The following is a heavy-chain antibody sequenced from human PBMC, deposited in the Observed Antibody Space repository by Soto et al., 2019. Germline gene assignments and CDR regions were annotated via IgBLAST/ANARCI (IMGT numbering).Heavy chain of an antibody. V-gene: IGHV1-2*02. Sequence: ASVKVSCKASGYTFTGHYIHWVRQAPEQGPEWMGEIGPESGATRYAQKFQGRVTMTMDMSITTVYMELSNLSPDDTAVYYCGRGRSGQIVVFYWAQGTTVTVSS. J-gene: IGHJ4*02. CDR2: IGPESGAT. CDR3: GRGRSGQIVVFY. D-gene: IGHD5-12*01. CDR1: GYTFTGHY.